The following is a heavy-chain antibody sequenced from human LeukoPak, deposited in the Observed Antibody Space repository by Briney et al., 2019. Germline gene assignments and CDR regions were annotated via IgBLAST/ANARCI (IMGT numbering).Heavy chain of an antibody. Sequence: GGSLRLSSATSGFTFSGYEMTRVRQAPGKGLEWVSYISSSGSTIYYADSVKGRFTISRDNAKNSLYLQMNSLRAEDTAVYYCARDRGRYSSSWWYHLDYWGQGTLVTVSS. V-gene: IGHV3-48*03. D-gene: IGHD6-13*01. CDR1: GFTFSGYE. CDR2: ISSSGSTI. CDR3: ARDRGRYSSSWWYHLDY. J-gene: IGHJ4*02.